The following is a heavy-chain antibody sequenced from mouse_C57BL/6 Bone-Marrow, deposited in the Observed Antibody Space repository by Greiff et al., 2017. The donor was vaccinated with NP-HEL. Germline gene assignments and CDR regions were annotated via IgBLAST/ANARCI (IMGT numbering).Heavy chain of an antibody. V-gene: IGHV1-82*01. CDR3: ARWDGSSPYWYFDV. CDR2: IYPGDGDT. D-gene: IGHD1-1*01. CDR1: GYAFSSSW. J-gene: IGHJ1*03. Sequence: VVKPGASVKISCKASGYAFSSSWMNWVKQRPGKGLEWIGRIYPGDGDTNYNGKFKGKATLTADKSSSTAYMQLSSLTSEDSAVYFCARWDGSSPYWYFDVWGTGTTVTVSS.